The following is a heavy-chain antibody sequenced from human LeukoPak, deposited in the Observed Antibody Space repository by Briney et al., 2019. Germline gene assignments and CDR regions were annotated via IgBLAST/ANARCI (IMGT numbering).Heavy chain of an antibody. D-gene: IGHD6-19*01. V-gene: IGHV3-33*01. CDR3: ARGEDSSGWSLVDY. CDR2: IWYDGSNK. CDR1: GFTFSSYG. J-gene: IGHJ4*02. Sequence: GGSLRLSCAASGFTFSSYGMHWVRQAPGKGLEWVAVIWYDGSNKYYADSVKGRFTISRDNSKNTLYLQMNSLRAEDTVVYYCARGEDSSGWSLVDYWGQGTLVTVSS.